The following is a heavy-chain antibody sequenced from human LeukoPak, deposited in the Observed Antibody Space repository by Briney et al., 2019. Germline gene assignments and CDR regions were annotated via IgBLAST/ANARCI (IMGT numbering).Heavy chain of an antibody. D-gene: IGHD3-3*01. CDR1: GFTFSSYA. CDR2: ISGSGGST. J-gene: IGHJ4*02. CDR3: AKDDYDSWSGYYGSGPFDY. V-gene: IGHV3-23*01. Sequence: GGSLRLSCAASGFTFSSYAMSWVRQAPGKGLEWVSAISGSGGSTYYADSVKGRFTISRDNSKNTLYLQMNSLRAEDTAVYYCAKDDYDSWSGYYGSGPFDYWGQGTLVTVSS.